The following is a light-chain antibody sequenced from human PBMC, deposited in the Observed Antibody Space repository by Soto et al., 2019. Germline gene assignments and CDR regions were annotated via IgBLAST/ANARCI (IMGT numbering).Light chain of an antibody. CDR3: SSYTSSSTLV. J-gene: IGLJ2*01. CDR1: SSVVGRWNS. V-gene: IGLV2-14*02. Sequence: QSVLTQPASVSGAPGQAISISCTGTSSVVGRWNSVSWYQQHPGKAPKLMLYGGSKRPSGVSDRFSGSKSGNTASLTISGLEAEDEADYYCSSYTSSSTLVFGGGTKVTVL. CDR2: GGS.